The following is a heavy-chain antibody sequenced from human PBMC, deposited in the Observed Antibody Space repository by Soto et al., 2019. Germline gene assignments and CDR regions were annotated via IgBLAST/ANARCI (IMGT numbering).Heavy chain of an antibody. Sequence: PGGSLRLSCAASGFTFSSYGMHWVRQAPGKGLEWVAVIWYDGSNKYYADSVKGRFTISRDNSKNTLYLQMNSLRAEDTAVYYCARDYGLGWELLPTYGADYWGQGTLVTVSS. D-gene: IGHD1-26*01. V-gene: IGHV3-33*01. CDR1: GFTFSSYG. CDR3: ARDYGLGWELLPTYGADY. J-gene: IGHJ4*02. CDR2: IWYDGSNK.